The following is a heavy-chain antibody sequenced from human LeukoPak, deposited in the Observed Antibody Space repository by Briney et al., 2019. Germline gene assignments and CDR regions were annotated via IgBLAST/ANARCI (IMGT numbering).Heavy chain of an antibody. CDR2: IYYSGST. CDR1: GGSVSSYY. V-gene: IGHV4-59*02. J-gene: IGHJ6*02. D-gene: IGHD6-19*01. Sequence: PSETLSLTCTVSGGSVSSYYWSWIRQPPGKGLEWIGDIYYSGSTNYNPSLKSRVTISVDTSKIQFSLKLSSVTAADTAVYYCARVAGSDYYYYGMDVWGQGTTVTVSS. CDR3: ARVAGSDYYYYGMDV.